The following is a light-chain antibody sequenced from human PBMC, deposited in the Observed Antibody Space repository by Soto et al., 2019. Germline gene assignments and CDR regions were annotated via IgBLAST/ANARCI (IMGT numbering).Light chain of an antibody. J-gene: IGKJ4*02. V-gene: IGKV3-20*01. CDR1: QSVNSN. Sequence: EIVMTQSPATLSLSPGERATLSCRASQSVNSNLAWYQQKAGQAPRLLIYGASSRATGIPDRFSGRGSGTDFTLIISRLEPEDFAVYYCQQFAGSFGGGTKVDIK. CDR2: GAS. CDR3: QQFAGS.